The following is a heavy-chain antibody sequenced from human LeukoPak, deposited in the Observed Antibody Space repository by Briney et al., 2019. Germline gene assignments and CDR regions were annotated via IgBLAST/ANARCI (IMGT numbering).Heavy chain of an antibody. V-gene: IGHV1-69*13. CDR1: GGTFSSYA. CDR2: IIPIFGTA. J-gene: IGHJ6*03. D-gene: IGHD1-26*01. CDR3: ARDKRAYIVGAIRSNYYYYMDV. Sequence: ASVKVSCKASGGTFSSYAISWVRQAPGQGLEWMGGIIPIFGTANYAQKFQGRVTITADESTSTAYMELSSLRSEDTAVYYCARDKRAYIVGAIRSNYYYYMDVWGKGTTVTVSS.